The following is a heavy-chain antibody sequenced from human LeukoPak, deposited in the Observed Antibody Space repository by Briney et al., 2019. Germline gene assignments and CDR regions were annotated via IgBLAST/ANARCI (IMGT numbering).Heavy chain of an antibody. Sequence: QTGGSLRLSCAASGFTFSSYAVRWVRQAPGKGVEYVSAISSNGGSTYYASFVKGRFIISRDNSKNPLYLQMGSLRAEDMAVYYCARVIMDDFWSGYYDYWGQGALVTVSS. D-gene: IGHD3-3*01. CDR1: GFTFSSYA. CDR3: ARVIMDDFWSGYYDY. J-gene: IGHJ4*02. V-gene: IGHV3-64*01. CDR2: ISSNGGST.